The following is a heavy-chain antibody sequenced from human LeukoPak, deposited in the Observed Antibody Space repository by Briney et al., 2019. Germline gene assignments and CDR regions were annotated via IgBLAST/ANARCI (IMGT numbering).Heavy chain of an antibody. CDR1: GGSISTCS. V-gene: IGHV4-59*08. Sequence: SETLSPASTVSGGSISTCSWSWIRQRPGKGLEWIGYIYYSGTTNYNPSLKSRVTISVDISNSQFSLTLSSVTAADTALYYCARHGQLYDIWSAQIYFDYWGQGTMVAVSS. J-gene: IGHJ4*03. D-gene: IGHD3-3*01. CDR2: IYYSGTT. CDR3: ARHGQLYDIWSAQIYFDY.